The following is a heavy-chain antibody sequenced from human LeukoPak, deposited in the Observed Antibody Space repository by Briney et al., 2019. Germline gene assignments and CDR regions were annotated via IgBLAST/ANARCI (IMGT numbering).Heavy chain of an antibody. CDR3: VKRPRKAADGPFDS. CDR2: ISGGDGST. CDR1: GFIVPNYA. V-gene: IGHV3-23*01. D-gene: IGHD6-13*01. J-gene: IGHJ5*01. Sequence: GGSLRLSCAASGFIVPNYAMSWARQAPGKGLEWVSTISGGDGSTYYADSVQGRFTISRDNSKNTLYLQMNSLRAEDPATYYCVKRPRKAADGPFDSWGQGTLVTVSS.